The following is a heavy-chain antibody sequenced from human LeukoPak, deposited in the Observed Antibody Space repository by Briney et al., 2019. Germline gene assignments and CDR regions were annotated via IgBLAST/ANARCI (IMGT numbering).Heavy chain of an antibody. CDR3: ARDRWSRITIFGVAPGFYYMDV. CDR2: IIPIFGTA. D-gene: IGHD3-3*01. V-gene: IGHV1-69*05. Sequence: GASVKVSCKASGGTFSSYAISWVRQAPGQGLEWMGGIIPIFGTANYAQKFQGRVTITTDESTSTAYMELSSLRSEDTAAYYCARDRWSRITIFGVAPGFYYMDVWGKGTTVTVSS. CDR1: GGTFSSYA. J-gene: IGHJ6*03.